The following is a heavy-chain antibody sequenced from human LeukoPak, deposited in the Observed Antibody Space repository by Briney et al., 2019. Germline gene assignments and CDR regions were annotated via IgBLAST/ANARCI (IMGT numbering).Heavy chain of an antibody. J-gene: IGHJ6*02. Sequence: GGSLRLSCAASGFXVSSYYITWVRQAPGKGREWVSGIYSGGSTYYADSVKGRVAISRDNSKNTVFLQMNSVRAEDTAVYYCARSYSNHLFGMDVWGQGTTVTVSS. CDR1: GFXVSSYY. CDR2: IYSGGST. D-gene: IGHD4-11*01. V-gene: IGHV3-66*01. CDR3: ARSYSNHLFGMDV.